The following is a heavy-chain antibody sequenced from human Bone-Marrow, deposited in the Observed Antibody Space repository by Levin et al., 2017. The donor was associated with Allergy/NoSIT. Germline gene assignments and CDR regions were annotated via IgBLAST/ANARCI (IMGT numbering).Heavy chain of an antibody. CDR3: ARERTDVSYYFDS. CDR1: GYTFTDYF. Sequence: GGSLRLSCKTSGYTFTDYFLHWVRQAPGQGLEWMGWTNPNSGVSTIAQQFQGGVTMTRDTSITTAYMELRSLRPDDTAIYYCARERTDVSYYFDSWGQGTLVTVSS. D-gene: IGHD6-6*01. V-gene: IGHV1-2*02. J-gene: IGHJ4*02. CDR2: TNPNSGVS.